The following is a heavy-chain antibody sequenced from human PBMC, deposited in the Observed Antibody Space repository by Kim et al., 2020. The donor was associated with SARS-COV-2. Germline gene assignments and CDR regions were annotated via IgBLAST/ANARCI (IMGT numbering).Heavy chain of an antibody. D-gene: IGHD1-26*01. CDR3: ARDFRSTGSYRNNWFDP. J-gene: IGHJ5*02. V-gene: IGHV4-59*01. Sequence: LKSRVPISVDTSKNQFSLKLSSVTAADTAVYYCARDFRSTGSYRNNWFDPWGQGTLVTVSS.